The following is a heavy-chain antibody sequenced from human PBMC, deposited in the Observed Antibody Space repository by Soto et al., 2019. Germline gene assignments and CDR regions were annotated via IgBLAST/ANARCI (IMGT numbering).Heavy chain of an antibody. CDR3: ATLPPRIVVVRSEIPA. V-gene: IGHV4-4*02. Sequence: QVQLRESGPGMVRPSGTLSLTCAVSGTSISSTFWWTWVRQSPGKGLEWIGEIYHSGSTKYNPSLQSRVTISVDKSNNQFSLELRAVTAADTAVYYCATLPPRIVVVRSEIPAWGQGTLVIVSA. CDR1: GTSISSTFW. D-gene: IGHD2-15*01. J-gene: IGHJ5*02. CDR2: IYHSGST.